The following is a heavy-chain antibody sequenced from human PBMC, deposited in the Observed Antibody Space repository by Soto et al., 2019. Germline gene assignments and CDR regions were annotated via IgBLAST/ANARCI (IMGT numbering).Heavy chain of an antibody. J-gene: IGHJ5*02. V-gene: IGHV1-69*01. Sequence: QVQLVQSGAEIKKPASSVKVSCKASGGSDVLNNYPVSWVRQAPGQGLEWMGAIITMFNTADYAQRFLGRVTITADEFTRTVYMELTSLTSDDTAVYYCARHYPTAVSGAGWFDTWGQGTLVTVSS. D-gene: IGHD6-19*01. CDR1: GGSDVLNNYP. CDR2: IITMFNTA. CDR3: ARHYPTAVSGAGWFDT.